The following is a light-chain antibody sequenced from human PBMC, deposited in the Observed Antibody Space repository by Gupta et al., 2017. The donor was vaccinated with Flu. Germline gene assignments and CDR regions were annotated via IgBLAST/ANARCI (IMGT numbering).Light chain of an antibody. J-gene: IGKJ5*01. CDR1: QNILYNSNNKNY. CDR3: QQDYSTVT. V-gene: IGKV4-1*01. Sequence: DIVMTQSPDPLAVSLGERATINCKSSQNILYNSNNKNYLAWYQQKPGQPPKLLIYWASTRESGVPDGFSGSGYETDFTLTISSRQAEDVAVYFCQQDYSTVTFGQGTRLEIK. CDR2: WAS.